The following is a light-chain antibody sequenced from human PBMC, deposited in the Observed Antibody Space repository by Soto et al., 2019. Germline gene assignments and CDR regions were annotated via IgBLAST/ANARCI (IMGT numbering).Light chain of an antibody. V-gene: IGLV2-14*01. J-gene: IGLJ1*01. CDR1: SSDVGGYNY. CDR2: DVT. Sequence: QSVLAQPASVSGSPGQSITISCTGTSSDVGGYNYVSWYQQHPGKAPRFVIYDVTNRPSGVSNRFYGSKSGNTASLTISGLQAEDEADYYCSSYTTSNTRQVVFGTGTKVTVL. CDR3: SSYTTSNTRQVV.